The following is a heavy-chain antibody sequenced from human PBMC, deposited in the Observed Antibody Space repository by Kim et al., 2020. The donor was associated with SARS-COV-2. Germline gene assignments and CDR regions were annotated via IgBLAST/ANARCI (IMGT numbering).Heavy chain of an antibody. J-gene: IGHJ3*02. D-gene: IGHD1-26*01. V-gene: IGHV5-51*01. CDR3: ARVGARGDAFDI. Sequence: YSPSFQGQVTISADKSISTAYLQWSSLKASDTAMYYCARVGARGDAFDIWGQGTMVTVSS.